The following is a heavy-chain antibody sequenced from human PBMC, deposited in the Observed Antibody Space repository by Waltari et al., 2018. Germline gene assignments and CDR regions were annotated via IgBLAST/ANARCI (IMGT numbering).Heavy chain of an antibody. Sequence: QLQESGPGLVTPSGTLSLICAVSGDSISPGDYWSWVRQPPGKGLEWIGQVRGDGKTNYNPSFASRVTRSLDTSTYHFALKLTSATAADTALYYCARDRGRGLYLDTWGQGTLVTVSP. CDR1: GDSISPGDY. J-gene: IGHJ4*02. V-gene: IGHV4-4*02. D-gene: IGHD1-1*01. CDR2: VRGDGKT. CDR3: ARDRGRGLYLDT.